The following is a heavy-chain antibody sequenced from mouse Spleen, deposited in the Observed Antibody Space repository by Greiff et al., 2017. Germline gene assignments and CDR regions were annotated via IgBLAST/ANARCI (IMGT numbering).Heavy chain of an antibody. J-gene: IGHJ4*01. CDR2: IHPNSGST. CDR3: ARDGYYDYYAMDY. Sequence: VQLQQPGAELVKPGASVKLSCKASGYTFTSYWMHWVKQRPGQGLEWIGMIHPNSGSTNYNEKFKSKATLTVDKSSSTAYMQLSSLTSEDSAVYYCARDGYYDYYAMDYWGQGTSVTVSS. V-gene: IGHV1-64*01. D-gene: IGHD2-3*01. CDR1: GYTFTSYW.